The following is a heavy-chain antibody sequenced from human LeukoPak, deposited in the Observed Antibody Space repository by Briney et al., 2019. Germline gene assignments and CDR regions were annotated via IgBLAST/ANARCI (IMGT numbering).Heavy chain of an antibody. D-gene: IGHD4-23*01. V-gene: IGHV3-53*01. Sequence: PGGSLRLSCAASGLTVNTNYMSWVRQAPGKGLEWVSVIYSGGSTYYADSVKGRFTISRDNSKNTLYLQMNSLRAEDTAVYYCARGRPHGNDYWGQGTLVTVSS. CDR2: IYSGGST. CDR1: GLTVNTNY. CDR3: ARGRPHGNDY. J-gene: IGHJ4*02.